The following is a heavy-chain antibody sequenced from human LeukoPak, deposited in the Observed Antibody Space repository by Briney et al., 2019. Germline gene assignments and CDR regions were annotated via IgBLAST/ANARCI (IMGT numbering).Heavy chain of an antibody. V-gene: IGHV3-53*01. CDR3: ASPLPNEQWLKRGDAFDI. Sequence: QSGGSLRLSCAASGFTVSSNYMSWVRQAPGKGLEWVSVIYSGGSTYYADSVKGRFTISRDNSKNTLYLQMNSLRAEDTAVYYCASPLPNEQWLKRGDAFDIWGQGTMVTVSS. CDR2: IYSGGST. CDR1: GFTVSSNY. J-gene: IGHJ3*02. D-gene: IGHD6-19*01.